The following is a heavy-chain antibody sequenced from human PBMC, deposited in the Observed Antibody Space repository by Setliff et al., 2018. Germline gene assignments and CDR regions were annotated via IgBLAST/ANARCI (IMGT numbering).Heavy chain of an antibody. Sequence: GASVKVSCKASGYTFTNYALHWVRQAPGQRLEWMGWINPGNGNTKYSQKFQGRVTITRDTSASTFYMELSSLRSEDTAVYYCSRLVRFCTKTVCQRLSGDDCWGQGTLVTVSS. J-gene: IGHJ4*02. V-gene: IGHV1-3*01. CDR2: INPGNGNT. CDR1: GYTFTNYA. CDR3: SRLVRFCTKTVCQRLSGDDC. D-gene: IGHD2-8*01.